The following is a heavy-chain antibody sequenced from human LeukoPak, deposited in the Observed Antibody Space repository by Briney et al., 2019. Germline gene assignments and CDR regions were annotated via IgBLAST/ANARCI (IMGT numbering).Heavy chain of an antibody. J-gene: IGHJ6*03. Sequence: ASVKVSCKASVYTFTNYDINWVRQATGQGLGWLGWMNPNSGNTGYAQKLQGRVTITRNTSISTAYMELSSLRSEDTAVYYCARAPVWTGYYYYMDVWGKGTTVTVSS. D-gene: IGHD3/OR15-3a*01. V-gene: IGHV1-8*02. CDR1: VYTFTNYD. CDR3: ARAPVWTGYYYYMDV. CDR2: MNPNSGNT.